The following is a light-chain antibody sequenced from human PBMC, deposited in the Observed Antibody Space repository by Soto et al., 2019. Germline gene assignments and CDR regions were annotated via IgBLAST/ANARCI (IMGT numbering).Light chain of an antibody. J-gene: IGKJ1*01. Sequence: DIQMTQSPSTLSACVGDRVTITCRASQSIRSWLAWYQQKPGKAPKLLIYDASSLESGVPSRFSGSGSGTEFTLTISSLQPDDFATYYCQQYNSYSTFGQGTKVDIK. CDR2: DAS. CDR3: QQYNSYST. CDR1: QSIRSW. V-gene: IGKV1-5*01.